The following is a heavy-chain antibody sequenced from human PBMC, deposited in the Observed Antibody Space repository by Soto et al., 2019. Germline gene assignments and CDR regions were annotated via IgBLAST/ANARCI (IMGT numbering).Heavy chain of an antibody. J-gene: IGHJ4*02. V-gene: IGHV4-30-4*01. D-gene: IGHD2-15*01. CDR3: ARDLEGRGGAVDH. CDR2: IYKSGSI. Sequence: QVQLQESGPGLVKPSQTLSLTCTVSGGSISSGDYYWHWFRQPPGKGLEWIGYIYKSGSIYYNPCLNSRLTISLDTSQNQFSLRLSYVTAADTAVYYCARDLEGRGGAVDHWGQGTLVTVSS. CDR1: GGSISSGDYY.